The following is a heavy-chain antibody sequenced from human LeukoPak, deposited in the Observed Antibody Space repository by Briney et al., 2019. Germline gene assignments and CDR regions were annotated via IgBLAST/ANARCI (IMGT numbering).Heavy chain of an antibody. Sequence: QASETLSLTCTVSGGSISSYYWSWIRQPPGKGLEWIGYIYYSGSTNYNPSLKSRVTISVDTSKNQFSMKLSSVTAADTAVYYCARAVARLDYDFWSGYYRTPITGWFDPWGQGTLVTVSS. D-gene: IGHD3-3*01. CDR3: ARAVARLDYDFWSGYYRTPITGWFDP. CDR1: GGSISSYY. J-gene: IGHJ5*02. V-gene: IGHV4-59*01. CDR2: IYYSGST.